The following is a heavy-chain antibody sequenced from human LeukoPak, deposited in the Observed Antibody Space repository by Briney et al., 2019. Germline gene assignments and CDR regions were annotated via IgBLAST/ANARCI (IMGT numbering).Heavy chain of an antibody. CDR1: GSSVSGYY. V-gene: IGHV4-59*02. Sequence: SETLSLTCIVSGSSVSGYYWNWIRQSPGRGLEWIGYTHHSGETKYNPSLQSRVTMSVDSSRNHFYLNLLFLTAADTAIYFCARDPPEDRCSSFDYWGQGALVTVSS. CDR2: THHSGET. J-gene: IGHJ4*02. CDR3: ARDPPEDRCSSFDY. D-gene: IGHD6-6*01.